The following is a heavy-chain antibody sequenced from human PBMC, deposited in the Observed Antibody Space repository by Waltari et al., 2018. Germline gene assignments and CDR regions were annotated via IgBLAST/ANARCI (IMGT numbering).Heavy chain of an antibody. V-gene: IGHV4-34*01. CDR1: GGSFSGYY. D-gene: IGHD2-15*01. CDR3: ARESYGGNVPVDY. J-gene: IGHJ4*02. CDR2: INHSGST. Sequence: QVQLQQWGAGLLKPSETLSLTCAVYGGSFSGYYWSWICQPPGKGLGWIGEINHSGSTNYNPSLKSRVTISVDTSKNQVSLKLSSVTAADTAVYYCARESYGGNVPVDYWGQGTLVTVSS.